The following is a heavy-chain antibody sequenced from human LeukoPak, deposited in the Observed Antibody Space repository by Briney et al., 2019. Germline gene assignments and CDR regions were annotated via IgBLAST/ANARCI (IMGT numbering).Heavy chain of an antibody. CDR3: ARDRGFSIAVAGPFDY. D-gene: IGHD6-19*01. Sequence: PSETLSLTCTVSGGSISSGDYYWSWIRQPPGKGLEWIGYIYYSGSTNYNPSLKSRVTISVDKSKNQFSLKLSSVTAADTAVYYCARDRGFSIAVAGPFDYWGQGTLVTVSS. V-gene: IGHV4-30-4*01. CDR1: GGSISSGDYY. J-gene: IGHJ4*02. CDR2: IYYSGST.